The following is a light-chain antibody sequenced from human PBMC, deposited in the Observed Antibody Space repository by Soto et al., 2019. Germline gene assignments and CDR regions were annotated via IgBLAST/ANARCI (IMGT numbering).Light chain of an antibody. CDR2: SNN. J-gene: IGLJ2*01. Sequence: QSVLTKPPSVSGTPGQRVTISCSGSSSNIGSNTVNWYQQLPGTAPKLLIYSNNQRPSGVPDRFSGSKSGTSASLAISGLQSEDEAYYYCAAWDDRLNGRVFGGGTKLTV. CDR1: SSNIGSNT. CDR3: AAWDDRLNGRV. V-gene: IGLV1-44*01.